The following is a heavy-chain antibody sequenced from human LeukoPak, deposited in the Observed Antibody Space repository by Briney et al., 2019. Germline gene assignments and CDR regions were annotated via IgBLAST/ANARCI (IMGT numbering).Heavy chain of an antibody. CDR3: AREGLDRDGYNFLDY. CDR1: GFTFSTHG. V-gene: IGHV3-23*01. CDR2: VTPSGDPT. D-gene: IGHD5-24*01. Sequence: GGTLRLSCAGSGFTFSTHGMNWVRQAPGKGLEWVSGVTPSGDPTYYADSVKGRFIISRDNSKNTLYLQMGSLRAEDMAIYYCAREGLDRDGYNFLDYWGQGTLVTVSS. J-gene: IGHJ4*02.